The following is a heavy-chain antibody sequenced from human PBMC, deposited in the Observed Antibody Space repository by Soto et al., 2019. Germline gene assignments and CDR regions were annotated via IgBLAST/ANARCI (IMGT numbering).Heavy chain of an antibody. D-gene: IGHD3-16*01. Sequence: QITLKESGPTLVKPTQTLTLTCAFSGFSLRTNGVGVGWIRQPPGKALEWLALIYWDGYKHYSPSLKSRLTIPEDTSKNQGVLTMTNMDPVDTATYYCAHKGGGDRILDYWGQGTLVTVSS. CDR3: AHKGGGDRILDY. V-gene: IGHV2-5*02. CDR2: IYWDGYK. J-gene: IGHJ4*02. CDR1: GFSLRTNGVG.